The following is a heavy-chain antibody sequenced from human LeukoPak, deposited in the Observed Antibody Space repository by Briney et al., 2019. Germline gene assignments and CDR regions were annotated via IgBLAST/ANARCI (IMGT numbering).Heavy chain of an antibody. V-gene: IGHV3-21*04. J-gene: IGHJ4*02. Sequence: GGSLRLSCAASGFTFSSYSMNWVRQAPGKGLEWVSSISSSSSYIYYADSVKGRFTISRDNAKNSLYLQMNSLRAEDTAVYYCARDGYGDYVGYFDYWGQGTLVTVSS. D-gene: IGHD4-17*01. CDR3: ARDGYGDYVGYFDY. CDR2: ISSSSSYI. CDR1: GFTFSSYS.